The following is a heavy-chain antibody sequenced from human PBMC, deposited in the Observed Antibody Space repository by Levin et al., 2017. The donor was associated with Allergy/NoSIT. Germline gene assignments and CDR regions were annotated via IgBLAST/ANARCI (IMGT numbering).Heavy chain of an antibody. CDR3: ARVHHDGGYCSGGSCWFDP. V-gene: IGHV5-51*01. CDR2: IFPGDSET. D-gene: IGHD2-15*01. CDR1: GYRFTSYW. J-gene: IGHJ5*02. Sequence: KVSCKGSGYRFTSYWIAWVRQMPGKGLEWMGIIFPGDSETIYSPSFRCQVTISVDTSISTAYLQWSSLKASDTAMYYCARVHHDGGYCSGGSCWFDPWGHGTLVTVSS.